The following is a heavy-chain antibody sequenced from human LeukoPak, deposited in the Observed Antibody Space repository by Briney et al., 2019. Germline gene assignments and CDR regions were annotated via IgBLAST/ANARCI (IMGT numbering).Heavy chain of an antibody. D-gene: IGHD3-10*01. V-gene: IGHV4-39*07. Sequence: PSETLSLTCTVSGGSISSSSYYWGWIRQPPGKGLEWIGRIYTSGSTNYNPSLKSRVTMSVDTSKNQFSLKLSSVTAADTAVYYCARDKSRTYGSADAFDIWGQGTMVTVSS. CDR3: ARDKSRTYGSADAFDI. CDR2: IYTSGST. CDR1: GGSISSSSYY. J-gene: IGHJ3*02.